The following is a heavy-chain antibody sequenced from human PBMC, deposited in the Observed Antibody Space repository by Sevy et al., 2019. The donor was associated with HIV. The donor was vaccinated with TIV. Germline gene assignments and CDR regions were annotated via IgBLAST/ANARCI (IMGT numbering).Heavy chain of an antibody. J-gene: IGHJ5*02. V-gene: IGHV4-59*01. Sequence: PLLWQPSETLSLTCTVSGGPISVYYWSWIRQPPGKGLEYIGYVYYTGSTNYNPSLKNRVTISVDTSNNQFSLKLTSVTAADTAVYYCARAPPVLSGDDSLYWFDPWGQGTLVTVSS. CDR2: VYYTGST. CDR1: GGPISVYY. D-gene: IGHD5-12*01. CDR3: ARAPPVLSGDDSLYWFDP.